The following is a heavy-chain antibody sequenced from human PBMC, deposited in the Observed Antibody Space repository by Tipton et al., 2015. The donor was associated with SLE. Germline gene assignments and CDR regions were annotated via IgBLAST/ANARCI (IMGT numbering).Heavy chain of an antibody. CDR3: ARGIQLWLPY. Sequence: TLSLTCTVSGGSISSYYWSWIRQPPGKGLEWIGYIYYSGSTYYNPSLKSRVTISVDTSKNQFSLKLSSVTAADTAVYYCARGIQLWLPYWGQGTLVTVSS. V-gene: IGHV4-59*12. J-gene: IGHJ4*02. CDR2: IYYSGST. D-gene: IGHD5-18*01. CDR1: GGSISSYY.